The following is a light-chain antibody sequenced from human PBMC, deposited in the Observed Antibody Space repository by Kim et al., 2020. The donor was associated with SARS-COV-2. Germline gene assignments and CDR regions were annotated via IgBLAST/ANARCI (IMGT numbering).Light chain of an antibody. V-gene: IGLV3-19*01. CDR3: QSRDSGGSVI. J-gene: IGLJ2*01. Sequence: SSELTQDPAVSVALGQTVRITCQGDSLRSYYATWYRQKPRQAPVLVIYGRNNRPSGIPDRFSGSASGNTASLTISGAQAEDEADFYCQSRDSGGSVIFGGGTQLTVL. CDR1: SLRSYY. CDR2: GRN.